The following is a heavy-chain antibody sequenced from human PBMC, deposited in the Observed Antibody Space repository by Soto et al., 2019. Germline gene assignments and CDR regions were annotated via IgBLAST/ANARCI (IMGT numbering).Heavy chain of an antibody. CDR3: AREFFRRKRDTFDY. Sequence: SLRLSCAASGFTFSSYAMHWVRESPGKGLEWVAGISYDGSNKYYAESVKGRFTISRDNSKNTLYLQMNSLRAEDTAVYYCAREFFRRKRDTFDYWGQGTLVTLSS. J-gene: IGHJ4*02. CDR1: GFTFSSYA. V-gene: IGHV3-30-3*01. CDR2: ISYDGSNK. D-gene: IGHD5-18*01.